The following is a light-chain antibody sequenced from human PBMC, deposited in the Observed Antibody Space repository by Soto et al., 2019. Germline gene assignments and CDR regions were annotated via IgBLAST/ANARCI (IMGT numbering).Light chain of an antibody. CDR3: SSYTSSNTLV. CDR1: SSDVGAYNY. Sequence: QSALTQPASGSRSPGQSITISCTGTSSDVGAYNYVSWYQQHPGKAPKLMIFEVSDRPSGVSNRFSGSKSGNTASLTISGLQAEDEADYYCSSYTSSNTLVFGGGTKVTIL. CDR2: EVS. J-gene: IGLJ2*01. V-gene: IGLV2-14*01.